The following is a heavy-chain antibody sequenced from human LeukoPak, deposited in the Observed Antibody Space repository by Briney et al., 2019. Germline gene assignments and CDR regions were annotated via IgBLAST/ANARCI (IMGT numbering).Heavy chain of an antibody. CDR1: GFTFSSYT. D-gene: IGHD6-13*01. CDR2: ISSGSTTI. Sequence: GGSLRLSCTASGFTFSSYTMNWVRQAPGKGLEWVSYISSGSTTIYYADSVKGRFTISRDNAKNSLYLQMNSLRAEDTAVYFCARMWGSSWSYFDYWGQGTLVTVSS. CDR3: ARMWGSSWSYFDY. V-gene: IGHV3-48*04. J-gene: IGHJ4*02.